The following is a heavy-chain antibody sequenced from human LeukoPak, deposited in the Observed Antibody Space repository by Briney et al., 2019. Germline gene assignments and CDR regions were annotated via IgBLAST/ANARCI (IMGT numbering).Heavy chain of an antibody. CDR3: AKDLGRSGYCSSTSCRGY. V-gene: IGHV3-30*02. Sequence: GGSLRLSCAASGFTFSSYGMHWVRQAPGKGLEWVAFIRYDGSNKYYADSVKGRFTISRDNSKNTLYLQMNSLRAEDTAVYYCAKDLGRSGYCSSTSCRGYWGQGTLVTVS. CDR2: IRYDGSNK. J-gene: IGHJ4*02. CDR1: GFTFSSYG. D-gene: IGHD2-2*01.